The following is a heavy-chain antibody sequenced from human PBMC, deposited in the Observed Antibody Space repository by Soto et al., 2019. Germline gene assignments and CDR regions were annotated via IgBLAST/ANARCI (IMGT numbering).Heavy chain of an antibody. CDR2: MNPNSGNT. CDR3: ARGLGVYDFWSGSHRYYYMDV. J-gene: IGHJ6*03. CDR1: GYTFTSYY. V-gene: IGHV1-8*02. D-gene: IGHD3-3*01. Sequence: ASVKVSCKASGYTFTSYYMHWVRQATGQGLEWMGWMNPNSGNTGYAQKFQGRVTMTRNTSISTAYMELSSLRSEDTAVYYCARGLGVYDFWSGSHRYYYMDVWGKGTTVTVSS.